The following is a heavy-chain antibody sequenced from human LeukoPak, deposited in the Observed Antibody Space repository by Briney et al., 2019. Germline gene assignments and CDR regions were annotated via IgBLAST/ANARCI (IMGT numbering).Heavy chain of an antibody. CDR1: AYTFTGYY. V-gene: IGHV1-2*02. J-gene: IGHJ4*02. CDR3: ARDRDGYCTNGVCYFDY. CDR2: INPNSGVT. Sequence: ASVKVSCKASAYTFTGYYMHWVRQAPGQGLEWMGWINPNSGVTNYAQRFQGRVTMTRDTSISTAYMALSRLRYDDTAVYYCARDRDGYCTNGVCYFDYWGQGTLVTVSS. D-gene: IGHD2-8*01.